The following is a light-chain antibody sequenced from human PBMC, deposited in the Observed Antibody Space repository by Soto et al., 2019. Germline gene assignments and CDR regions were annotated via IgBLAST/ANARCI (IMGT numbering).Light chain of an antibody. CDR3: QQYNSYPWT. V-gene: IGKV3-20*01. CDR2: GTS. CDR1: QSVSRSN. J-gene: IGKJ1*01. Sequence: EIVLTQSPDTLSLSPGERATVSCRASQSVSRSNLAWYQHKPGQAPRLLIYGTSNRATGIPDRFTGSGSGTDLTLTISSLEPEDFATYYCQQYNSYPWTFGQGTKVEIK.